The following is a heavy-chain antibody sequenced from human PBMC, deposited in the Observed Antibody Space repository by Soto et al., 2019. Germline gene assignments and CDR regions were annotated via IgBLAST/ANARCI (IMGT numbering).Heavy chain of an antibody. CDR2: ISYGGST. D-gene: IGHD5-18*01. V-gene: IGHV4-31*03. CDR1: GGSINSGGYC. J-gene: IGHJ4*02. CDR3: SRGILV. Sequence: QVQLQESGPGLVKPSQTLSLTCTVSGGSINSGGYCWSWIRQHPGKGLDWIGCISYGGSTSYNPSLMSRVTLSVDTSKNQFSLQLTSVAAADTAVYYCSRGILVWGQGALITVSS.